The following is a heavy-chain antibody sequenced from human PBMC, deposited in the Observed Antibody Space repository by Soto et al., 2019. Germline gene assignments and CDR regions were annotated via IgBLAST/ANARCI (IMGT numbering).Heavy chain of an antibody. D-gene: IGHD5-12*01. CDR1: GFTFSSYG. Sequence: GGSLRLSCAASGFTFSSYGMNWVRQAPGKGLEWVSGISDSGSNTYYADSVKGRFTFSRDNSKNTLYLQMDSLRAEDTAVYYCAKDLTPTVAIGWYFDYWGQGTLVTVSS. CDR3: AKDLTPTVAIGWYFDY. J-gene: IGHJ4*02. V-gene: IGHV3-23*01. CDR2: ISDSGSNT.